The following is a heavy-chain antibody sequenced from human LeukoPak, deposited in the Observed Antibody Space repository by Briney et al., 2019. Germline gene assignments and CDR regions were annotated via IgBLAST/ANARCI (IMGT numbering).Heavy chain of an antibody. CDR1: GGSFSGYY. D-gene: IGHD6-19*01. V-gene: IGHV4-34*01. CDR3: ARDSVAGAIFDY. CDR2: INHSGST. J-gene: IGHJ4*02. Sequence: SETLSLICAVYGGSFSGYYWSWIRQPPGKGLEWIGEINHSGSTNYNPSLKSRVTISVDTSKNQFSLKLSSVTAADTAVYYCARDSVAGAIFDYWGQGTLVTVSS.